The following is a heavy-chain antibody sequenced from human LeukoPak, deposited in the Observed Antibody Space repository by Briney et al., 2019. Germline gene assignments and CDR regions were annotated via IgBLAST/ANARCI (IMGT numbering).Heavy chain of an antibody. Sequence: PSETLSLTCTVSGGSISSGSYYWSWIRQPAGKGLEWIGRIYTSGSTNYNPSLKSRVTISVDTSKNQFSLKLSSVTAADTAVYYCARSDFWSGYTLFDPWGQGTLVTVPS. CDR3: ARSDFWSGYTLFDP. D-gene: IGHD3-3*01. V-gene: IGHV4-61*02. CDR2: IYTSGST. J-gene: IGHJ5*02. CDR1: GGSISSGSYY.